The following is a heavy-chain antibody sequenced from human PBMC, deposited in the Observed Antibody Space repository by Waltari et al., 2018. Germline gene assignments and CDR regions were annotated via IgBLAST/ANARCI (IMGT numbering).Heavy chain of an antibody. J-gene: IGHJ4*02. CDR1: GFTFSSYA. V-gene: IGHV3-23*01. D-gene: IGHD3-22*01. CDR2: ISGSGGST. Sequence: EVQLLESGGGLVQPGGSLRLSCAASGFTFSSYAMSWVRQAQGKGLEWVSAISGSGGSTYYADSVKGRFTISRDNSKNTLYLQMNSLRAEDTAVYYCAKERLYYYDSSGYPDYWGQGTLVTVSS. CDR3: AKERLYYYDSSGYPDY.